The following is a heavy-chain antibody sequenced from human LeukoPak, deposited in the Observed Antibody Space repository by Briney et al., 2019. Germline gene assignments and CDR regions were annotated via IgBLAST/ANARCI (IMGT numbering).Heavy chain of an antibody. CDR2: IWFDGTNK. J-gene: IGHJ4*02. D-gene: IGHD3-3*01. CDR3: ARGGYDLWSGYRIDY. Sequence: GRSLRLSCAASGSTLSSYGMHWVRQAPGKGLEWVAVIWFDGTNKYYRDSVKGRFTISRDNSKNTLYLQMNSLRAEDTAVYYCARGGYDLWSGYRIDYWGQGTLVTVSS. V-gene: IGHV3-33*01. CDR1: GSTLSSYG.